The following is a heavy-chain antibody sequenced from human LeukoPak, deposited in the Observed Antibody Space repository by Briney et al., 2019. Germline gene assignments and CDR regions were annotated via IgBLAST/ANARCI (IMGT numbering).Heavy chain of an antibody. V-gene: IGHV1-69*13. CDR3: TRGGSGWDNWFDP. J-gene: IGHJ5*02. CDR2: IIPIFGTA. D-gene: IGHD6-19*01. Sequence: SVKVSCKASGGTFSRYAISWVRQAPGQGLEWMGGIIPIFGTANYAQKFQGRVTITADESTSTAYMELSSLRSEDTAVYYCTRGGSGWDNWFDPWGQGTLVTVSS. CDR1: GGTFSRYA.